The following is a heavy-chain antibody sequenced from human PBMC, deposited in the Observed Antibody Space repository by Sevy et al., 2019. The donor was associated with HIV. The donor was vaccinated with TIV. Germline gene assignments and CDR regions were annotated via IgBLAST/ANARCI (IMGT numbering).Heavy chain of an antibody. Sequence: ASVKVSCKASGYTFTGYYMHWVRQAPGQGLEWMGRINPNSGGTNYAQKFQGRVTMTRDTSISTAYKELSRLRSDDTAVYYCASLGDCSGGSCDRSYYYGMDVWGQGTTVTVSS. V-gene: IGHV1-2*06. CDR2: INPNSGGT. D-gene: IGHD2-15*01. CDR1: GYTFTGYY. J-gene: IGHJ6*02. CDR3: ASLGDCSGGSCDRSYYYGMDV.